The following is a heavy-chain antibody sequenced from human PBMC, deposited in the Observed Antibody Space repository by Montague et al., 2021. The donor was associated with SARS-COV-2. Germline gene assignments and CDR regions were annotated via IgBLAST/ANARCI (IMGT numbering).Heavy chain of an antibody. CDR2: IYYSGST. V-gene: IGHV4-31*03. CDR1: GGSISCGGYY. D-gene: IGHD3-3*01. J-gene: IGHJ4*02. Sequence: TLSLTCTVSGGSISCGGYYWSWIRQHPGKGLEWIGYIYYSGSTYYNPSLKSRVTISVDTSKNQFSLKLSSVTAADTAVYYCARVVTIFGVGDTFDYWGQGTLVTVSS. CDR3: ARVVTIFGVGDTFDY.